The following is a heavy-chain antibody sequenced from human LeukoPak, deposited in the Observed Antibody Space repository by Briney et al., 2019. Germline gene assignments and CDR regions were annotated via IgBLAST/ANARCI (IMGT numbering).Heavy chain of an antibody. J-gene: IGHJ3*02. V-gene: IGHV4-30-4*08. CDR3: ARATDLGAFDI. CDR2: IYYSGST. CDR1: GGSISSGDYY. Sequence: SETLSLTCTVSGGSISSGDYYWSWIRQPSGKGLEWNGYIYYSGSTYYNPSLKSRVTISVDTSKNQFSLKLSSVTAADTAVYYCARATDLGAFDIWGQGTMVTVSS.